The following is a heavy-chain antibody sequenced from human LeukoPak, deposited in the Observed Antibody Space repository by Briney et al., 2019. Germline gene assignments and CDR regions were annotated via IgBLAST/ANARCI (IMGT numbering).Heavy chain of an antibody. CDR1: GGSISSYY. Sequence: PSETLSLTCTDSGGSISSYYWSWIRQPAGKGLEWIGRIYTSGSTNYNPSLKSRVTMSVDTSKNQFSLKLSSVTAADTAVYYCARASLYGDYVLAPDLWGRGTLVTVSS. CDR3: ARASLYGDYVLAPDL. V-gene: IGHV4-4*07. D-gene: IGHD4-17*01. J-gene: IGHJ2*01. CDR2: IYTSGST.